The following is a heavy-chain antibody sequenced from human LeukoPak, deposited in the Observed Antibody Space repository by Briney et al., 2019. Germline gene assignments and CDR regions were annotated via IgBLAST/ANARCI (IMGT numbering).Heavy chain of an antibody. J-gene: IGHJ4*02. CDR3: AKVGGLGSFYRSPCFAY. D-gene: IGHD3-10*01. CDR1: GFIFGDYA. Sequence: GRSLRLSCAAAGFIFGDYAMHWVRQAPGKGLEWVSGISWNSDTIGYADSVKGRFTISRDTAKNSLYLQMNSLRPEDTALYYCAKVGGLGSFYRSPCFAYWGQGTLVTVSS. V-gene: IGHV3-9*01. CDR2: ISWNSDTI.